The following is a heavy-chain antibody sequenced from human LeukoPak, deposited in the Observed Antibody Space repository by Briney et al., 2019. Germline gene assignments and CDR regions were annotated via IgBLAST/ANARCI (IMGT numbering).Heavy chain of an antibody. Sequence: GGSLRLSCAASGLTFSSYAMSWVRQAPGKGLEWVSAISGGGDDTSYADSARGRFTVSRDNSKNTLYLQMNSLRAEDTAVYYCAKDSRESSGHFPYYYYYHYGLDVWGQGTTVTVSS. D-gene: IGHD3-22*01. J-gene: IGHJ6*02. CDR3: AKDSRESSGHFPYYYYYHYGLDV. V-gene: IGHV3-23*01. CDR2: ISGGGDDT. CDR1: GLTFSSYA.